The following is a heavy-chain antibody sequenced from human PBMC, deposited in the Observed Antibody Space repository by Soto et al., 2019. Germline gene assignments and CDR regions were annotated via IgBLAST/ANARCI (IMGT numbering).Heavy chain of an antibody. Sequence: GGSLRLSCAASGFTFSNAWMSWVRQAPGKGLEWVGRIKSKTDGGTTDYAAPVKGRFTISRDDSKNTLYLQMNSLKTEDTAVYYCTTDEIPPWYYFDYWGQGTLVTVSS. V-gene: IGHV3-15*01. CDR2: IKSKTDGGTT. J-gene: IGHJ4*02. CDR1: GFTFSNAW. D-gene: IGHD2-15*01. CDR3: TTDEIPPWYYFDY.